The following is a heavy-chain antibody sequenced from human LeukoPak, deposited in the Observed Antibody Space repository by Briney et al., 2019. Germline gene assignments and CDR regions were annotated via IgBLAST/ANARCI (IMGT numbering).Heavy chain of an antibody. CDR3: AKETGSGSYYEYYFDY. CDR2: ISYDGGNK. J-gene: IGHJ4*02. D-gene: IGHD3-10*01. V-gene: IGHV3-30*18. CDR1: GFTFSTYG. Sequence: PGRSLRLSCVASGFTFSTYGMHWVRQAPGKGLEWVAVISYDGGNKYYADSVKGRFTISRDNSKNTLYLQMNSLRAEDTAVYYCAKETGSGSYYEYYFDYWGQGTLVTVSS.